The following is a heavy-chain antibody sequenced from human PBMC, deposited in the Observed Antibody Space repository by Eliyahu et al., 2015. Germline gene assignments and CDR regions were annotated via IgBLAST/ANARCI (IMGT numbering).Heavy chain of an antibody. CDR3: SAYYYDSGTFSFDS. D-gene: IGHD3-10*01. J-gene: IGHJ4*02. Sequence: QVQLVQSGAEVRQPGASVKVSCKASGSTFPNYXLHWVRQAPGQGLEWMGIFSPKDGSSRSAHKFQGRVAITRDTSTSTVYMELSSLRSEDTALYFCSAYYYDSGTFSFDSWGQGTLVTVSS. CDR2: FSPKDGSS. CDR1: GSTFPNYX. V-gene: IGHV1-46*01.